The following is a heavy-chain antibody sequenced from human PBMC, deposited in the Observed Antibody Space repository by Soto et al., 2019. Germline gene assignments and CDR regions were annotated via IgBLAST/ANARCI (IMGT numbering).Heavy chain of an antibody. D-gene: IGHD1-26*01. CDR1: GFAVTNYF. Sequence: QVQLVQSGAEVKKPGASVKVLCKAPGFAVTNYFFHWVRQAPRQGFEWMGIISVYDGSTNYLQSLQGRVTMTSDTTTSTVYMELSSLRSEETAVYYCARGDGRGSTGFYYYYGMDVWGHGTTVTVSS. J-gene: IGHJ6*02. CDR2: ISVYDGST. V-gene: IGHV1-46*01. CDR3: ARGDGRGSTGFYYYYGMDV.